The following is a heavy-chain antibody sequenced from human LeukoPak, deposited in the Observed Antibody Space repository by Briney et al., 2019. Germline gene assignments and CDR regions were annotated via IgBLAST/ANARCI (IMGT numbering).Heavy chain of an antibody. V-gene: IGHV3-33*06. CDR1: GFSFSNSG. CDR3: AKRYGDDY. D-gene: IGHD4-17*01. CDR2: IWYDGTNQ. Sequence: GKSLRLSCAASGFSFSNSGMNWVRQAPGKGLEWVAVIWYDGTNQHYADSVKGRFTISRDNSKNTLYLQMNSLRADDTAVYYCAKRYGDDYWGQGTLVTVSS. J-gene: IGHJ4*02.